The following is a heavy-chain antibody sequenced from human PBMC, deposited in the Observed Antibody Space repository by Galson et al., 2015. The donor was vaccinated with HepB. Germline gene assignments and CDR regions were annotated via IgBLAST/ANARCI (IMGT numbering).Heavy chain of an antibody. V-gene: IGHV3-53*01. CDR2: IYRGGTT. Sequence: SLRLSCAASGFTVSGTYMSWVRQAPGKGLEWVSIIYRGGTTDYADSVKGRFTISRDNSQNTVYLQMNSLRAEDTAVYYCARSYNYDSSGHYPFDYWGQGTPVIVSS. J-gene: IGHJ4*02. D-gene: IGHD3-22*01. CDR1: GFTVSGTY. CDR3: ARSYNYDSSGHYPFDY.